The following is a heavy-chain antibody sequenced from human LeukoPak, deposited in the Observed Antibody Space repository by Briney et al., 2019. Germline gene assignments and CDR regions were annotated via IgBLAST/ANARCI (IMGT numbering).Heavy chain of an antibody. CDR1: GFTVSSNY. D-gene: IGHD6-19*01. V-gene: IGHV3-53*01. J-gene: IGHJ4*02. Sequence: GGSLRLSCAASGFTVSSNYMSWVRQAPGKGLEWVSLIYSGGNTYYADSVKGRFTISRDNSRNTLYLQMNSLRAEDTAVYYCARGGGLGSSGRLAYFDYWGQGIPVTVSS. CDR3: ARGGGLGSSGRLAYFDY. CDR2: IYSGGNT.